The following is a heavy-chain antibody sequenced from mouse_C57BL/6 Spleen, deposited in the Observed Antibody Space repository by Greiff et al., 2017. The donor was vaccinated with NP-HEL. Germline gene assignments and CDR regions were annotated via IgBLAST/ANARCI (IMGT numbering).Heavy chain of an antibody. CDR1: GFTFSDYY. V-gene: IGHV5-16*01. CDR3: ARYYYGLGAMDY. J-gene: IGHJ4*01. CDR2: INYDGSST. D-gene: IGHD1-1*01. Sequence: EVMLVESEGGLVQPGSSMKLSCTASGFTFSDYYMAWVRQVPEKGLEWVANINYDGSSTYYLDSLKSRFIISRDNAKNILYLQMSSLKSEDTATYYCARYYYGLGAMDYWGQGTSVTVSS.